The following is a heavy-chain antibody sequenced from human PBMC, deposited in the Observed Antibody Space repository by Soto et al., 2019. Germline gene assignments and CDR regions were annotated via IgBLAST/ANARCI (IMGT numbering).Heavy chain of an antibody. CDR1: GYTFTSYW. Sequence: EVQLVQSGAEVKKPGESLKISCKDSGYTFTSYWIGWVRQMPGKGLAWMGIIYPGDSDTRYSPSFQGKVTISADKSISTAYLQWSSLNASDTASYYCAAMTTVTTSLGSLGQGTLVTVSS. CDR2: IYPGDSDT. D-gene: IGHD4-17*01. J-gene: IGHJ4*02. CDR3: AAMTTVTTSLGS. V-gene: IGHV5-51*01.